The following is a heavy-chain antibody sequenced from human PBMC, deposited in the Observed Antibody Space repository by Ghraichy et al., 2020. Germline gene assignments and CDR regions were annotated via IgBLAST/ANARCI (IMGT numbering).Heavy chain of an antibody. D-gene: IGHD3-22*01. CDR1: GFTFSSYA. J-gene: IGHJ3*02. CDR2: ISGSGGST. Sequence: GESLNISCAASGFTFSSYAMSWVRQAPGKGLEWVSAISGSGGSTYYADSVKGRFTISRDNSKNTLYLQMNSLRAEDTAVYYCAKGGLYYYDSSGYYNDAFDIWGQGTMVTVSS. V-gene: IGHV3-23*01. CDR3: AKGGLYYYDSSGYYNDAFDI.